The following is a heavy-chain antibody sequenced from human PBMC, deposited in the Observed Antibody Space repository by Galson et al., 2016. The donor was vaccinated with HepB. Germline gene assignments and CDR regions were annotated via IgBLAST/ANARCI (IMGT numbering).Heavy chain of an antibody. Sequence: SVKVSCKASGYTFARYLTHWVRQAPGQRLEWMGWINGGDGSTMYSEKFQGRITITGDTSASTAHLELSSLRSEDTAVYYCARGEEPIAYFYDGRRDLYYWGQGTLVTVSS. CDR2: INGGDGST. D-gene: IGHD3-22*01. J-gene: IGHJ4*02. CDR3: ARGEEPIAYFYDGRRDLYY. V-gene: IGHV1-3*01. CDR1: GYTFARYL.